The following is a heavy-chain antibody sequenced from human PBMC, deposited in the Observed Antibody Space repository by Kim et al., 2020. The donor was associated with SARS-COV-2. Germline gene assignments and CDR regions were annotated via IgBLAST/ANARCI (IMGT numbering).Heavy chain of an antibody. J-gene: IGHJ4*02. CDR1: GFTFSNAW. CDR3: TACGGWGGPRAIDY. V-gene: IGHV3-15*01. Sequence: GGSLRLSCAASGFTFSNAWMSWVRQAPGKGLEWVGRIKSKTDGGTTDYAAPVKGRFTISRDDSKNTLYLQMNSLKTEDTAVYYCTACGGWGGPRAIDYWGQGTLVTVSS. CDR2: IKSKTDGGTT. D-gene: IGHD3-10*01.